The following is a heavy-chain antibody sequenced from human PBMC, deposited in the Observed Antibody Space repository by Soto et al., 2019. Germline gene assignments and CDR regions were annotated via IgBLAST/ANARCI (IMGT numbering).Heavy chain of an antibody. CDR1: GGSISSYY. J-gene: IGHJ4*02. Sequence: QVQLQESGPGLVKPSETLSLTCTVSGGSISSYYWTWIRQPPGKGLEWIGFIYNSGSTHYNPSLRSRVTISVDTSKSRFSLKLRSVTAADTAVYYCASMGYHYGSGSYPLDYWGQGTLVTVSS. D-gene: IGHD3-10*01. V-gene: IGHV4-59*01. CDR3: ASMGYHYGSGSYPLDY. CDR2: IYNSGST.